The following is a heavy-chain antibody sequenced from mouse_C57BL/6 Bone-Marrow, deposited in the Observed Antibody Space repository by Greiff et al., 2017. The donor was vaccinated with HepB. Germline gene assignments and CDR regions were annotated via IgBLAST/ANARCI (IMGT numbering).Heavy chain of an antibody. Sequence: EVKLQESGGGLVQPGGSMKLSCAASGFTFSDAWMDWVRQSPEKGLEWVAEIRNKANNHATYYAESVKGRFTISRDDSKSSVYLQMNNLRAEDTGIYYCTTSQAVAWFAYWGQGTLITVTA. V-gene: IGHV6-6*01. D-gene: IGHD3-2*02. CDR1: GFTFSDAW. CDR3: TTSQAVAWFAY. J-gene: IGHJ3*01. CDR2: IRNKANNHAT.